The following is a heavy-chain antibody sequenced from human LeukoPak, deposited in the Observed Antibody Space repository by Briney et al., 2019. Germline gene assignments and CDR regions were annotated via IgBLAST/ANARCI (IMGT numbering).Heavy chain of an antibody. CDR2: IKQDGSEK. Sequence: GGSPRLSFAASGFTFSSYWMTWVRQAPGKGLEWVANIKQDGSEKHYVDSVKGRFTISRDNAKNSLYLQMDSLRAEDTAVYYCARDRESLISSDWGQGTLVTVSS. D-gene: IGHD3-10*01. CDR3: ARDRESLISSD. J-gene: IGHJ4*02. CDR1: GFTFSSYW. V-gene: IGHV3-7*04.